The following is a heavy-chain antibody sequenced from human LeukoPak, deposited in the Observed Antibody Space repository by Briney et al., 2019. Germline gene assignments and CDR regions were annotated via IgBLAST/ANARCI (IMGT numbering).Heavy chain of an antibody. Sequence: SVKVSCKASGGTFSSYAISWVRQAPGQGLEWMGGIIPIFGTANYAQKFQGRVTITTDESTSTAYMELSSLRSEDTAVYYCASLYYYDSSGFFDYWGQGTLVTVSS. CDR2: IIPIFGTA. V-gene: IGHV1-69*05. CDR3: ASLYYYDSSGFFDY. CDR1: GGTFSSYA. J-gene: IGHJ4*02. D-gene: IGHD3-22*01.